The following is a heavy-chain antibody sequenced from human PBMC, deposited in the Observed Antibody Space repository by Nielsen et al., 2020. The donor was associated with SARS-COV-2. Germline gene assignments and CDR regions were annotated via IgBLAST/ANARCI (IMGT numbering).Heavy chain of an antibody. J-gene: IGHJ4*02. V-gene: IGHV3-21*01. D-gene: IGHD4-23*01. CDR1: GFTFSSYS. CDR2: ISSSSYI. Sequence: GESLKISCAASGFTFSSYSMNWVRQAPGKGLEWVSSISSSSYIYYADSVKGRFTISRDNAKNSLYLQMNSLRAEDTAVYYCARGRGNSSFDYWGQGTLVTVSS. CDR3: ARGRGNSSFDY.